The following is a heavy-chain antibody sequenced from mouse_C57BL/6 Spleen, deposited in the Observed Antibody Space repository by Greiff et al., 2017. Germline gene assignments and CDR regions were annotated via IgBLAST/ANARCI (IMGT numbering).Heavy chain of an antibody. J-gene: IGHJ3*01. Sequence: DVMLVESGEGLVKPGGSLKLSCAASGFTFSSYAMSWVRQTPEKRLEWVAYISSGGDYIYYADTVKGRFTISRDNARNTLYLQMSSLKSEDTAMYYCKRDGGDGGFAYWGQGTLVTVSA. V-gene: IGHV5-9-1*02. D-gene: IGHD3-3*01. CDR1: GFTFSSYA. CDR2: ISSGGDYI. CDR3: KRDGGDGGFAY.